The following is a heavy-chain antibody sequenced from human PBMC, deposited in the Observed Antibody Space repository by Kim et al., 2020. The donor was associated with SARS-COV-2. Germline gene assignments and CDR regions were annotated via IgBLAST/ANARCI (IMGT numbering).Heavy chain of an antibody. CDR2: ISSSSSYI. J-gene: IGHJ6*02. Sequence: GGSLRLSCAASGFTFSSYSMNWVRQAPGKGLEWVSSISSSSSYIYYADSVKGRFTISRDNAKNSLYLQMNSLRAEDTAVYYCARDGWVNSSGYYYDYYYGMDVWGQGTTVTVSS. D-gene: IGHD3-22*01. CDR1: GFTFSSYS. CDR3: ARDGWVNSSGYYYDYYYGMDV. V-gene: IGHV3-21*01.